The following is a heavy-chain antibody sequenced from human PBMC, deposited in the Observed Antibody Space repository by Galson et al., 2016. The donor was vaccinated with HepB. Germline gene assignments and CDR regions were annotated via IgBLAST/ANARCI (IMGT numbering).Heavy chain of an antibody. CDR3: VRDFFGQQLADFDY. CDR1: GYVFTSYY. CDR2: VNPITSRT. V-gene: IGHV1-46*01. Sequence: SVKVSCKASGYVFTSYYIHWVRQAPGQGPEWMGIVNPITSRTTYARRFQGRVTMTGDTSTNTVYMELSGLTSDDTAIYYCVRDFFGQQLADFDYWGQGTLVTVSS. J-gene: IGHJ4*02. D-gene: IGHD6-13*01.